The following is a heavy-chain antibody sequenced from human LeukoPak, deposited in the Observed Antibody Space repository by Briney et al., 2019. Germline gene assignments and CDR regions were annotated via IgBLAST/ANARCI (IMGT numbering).Heavy chain of an antibody. V-gene: IGHV3-21*06. D-gene: IGHD3-9*01. CDR1: GFTFNTYK. CDR2: IHSGGSDI. Sequence: GGSLRLSCAASGFTFNTYKMNWVRQAPGRGLEWVSSIHSGGSDIYYADSVKGRFTVSRDNAKNSLFLQMNSLRAEDTALYYCARGHYDMLTGNYKWTPDYWGQGTLVTVSS. CDR3: ARGHYDMLTGNYKWTPDY. J-gene: IGHJ4*02.